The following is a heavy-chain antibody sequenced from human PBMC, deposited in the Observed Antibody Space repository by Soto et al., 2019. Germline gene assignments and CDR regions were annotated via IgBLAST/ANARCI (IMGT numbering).Heavy chain of an antibody. J-gene: IGHJ4*02. CDR3: AREKRFIAAAGAFDY. Sequence: GGSLRLSCAASGFTFSSYGMHWVRQAPGKGLEWVAVIWYDGSNKYYADSVKGRFTISRDNSKNTLYLQMNSLRAEDTAVYYCAREKRFIAAAGAFDYWGQGTLVTV. V-gene: IGHV3-33*01. CDR1: GFTFSSYG. CDR2: IWYDGSNK. D-gene: IGHD6-13*01.